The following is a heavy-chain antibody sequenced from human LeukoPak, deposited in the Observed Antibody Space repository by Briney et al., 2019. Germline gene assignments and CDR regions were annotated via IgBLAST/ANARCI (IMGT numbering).Heavy chain of an antibody. D-gene: IGHD6-13*01. CDR1: GVSFSDYY. V-gene: IGHV4-34*01. Sequence: PSETLSLTCAVYGVSFSDYYWTWVRQPPGKGLEWIGEINHSGSTNYNPSLKSRVTTSVDTSKNQFSLKLSSVTAADTAVYYCARDIAAAEYYFGYWGQGTLVTVSS. CDR2: INHSGST. J-gene: IGHJ4*02. CDR3: ARDIAAAEYYFGY.